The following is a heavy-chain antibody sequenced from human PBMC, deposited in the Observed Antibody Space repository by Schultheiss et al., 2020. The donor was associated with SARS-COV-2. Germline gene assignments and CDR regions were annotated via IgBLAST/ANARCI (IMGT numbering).Heavy chain of an antibody. V-gene: IGHV3-23*01. CDR3: ARHRIPGIAAADYFDY. Sequence: GGSLRLSCAASGFTVSSYWMHWVRQAPGKGLVWVSAISGSGGSTYYADSVKGRFTISRDNSKNTLYLQMNSLRAEDTAVYYCARHRIPGIAAADYFDYWGQGTLVTVSS. CDR2: ISGSGGST. D-gene: IGHD6-13*01. J-gene: IGHJ4*02. CDR1: GFTVSSYW.